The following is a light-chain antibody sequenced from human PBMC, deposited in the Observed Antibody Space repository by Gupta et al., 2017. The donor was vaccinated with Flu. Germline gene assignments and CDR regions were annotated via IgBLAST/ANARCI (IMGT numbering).Light chain of an antibody. V-gene: IGLV3-19*01. CDR3: NSRDSTDNHQAV. Sequence: SSELTQDPAVSVALGQTVRITCQGDSLRYSYASWYQQKPGQAPVLVIYAKNIRPSGIPDRFSGSSSGNTASLTITGAQAEDEADYYCNSRDSTDNHQAVFGGGTKLTVL. CDR2: AKN. J-gene: IGLJ2*01. CDR1: SLRYSY.